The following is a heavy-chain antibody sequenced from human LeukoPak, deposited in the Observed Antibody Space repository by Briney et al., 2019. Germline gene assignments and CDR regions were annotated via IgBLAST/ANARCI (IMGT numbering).Heavy chain of an antibody. J-gene: IGHJ6*04. CDR2: ISSSGSTI. Sequence: GGSLRLSCEASGFTFSSYAMNWVRQAPGKGLEWVSYISSSGSTIYYADSVKGRFTISRDNAKNSLYLQMNSLRAEDTAVYYCAELGITMIGGVWGKGTTVTISS. CDR1: GFTFSSYA. D-gene: IGHD3-10*02. CDR3: AELGITMIGGV. V-gene: IGHV3-48*03.